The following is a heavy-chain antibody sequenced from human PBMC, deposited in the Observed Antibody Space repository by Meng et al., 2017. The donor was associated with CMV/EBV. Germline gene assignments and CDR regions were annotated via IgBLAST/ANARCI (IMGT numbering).Heavy chain of an antibody. V-gene: IGHV4-61*02. D-gene: IGHD3-10*01. J-gene: IGHJ4*02. CDR1: GGSISSGSYY. CDR2: IYTSGST. Sequence: GRPQQPGPGMLQTANTLSPTCTVSGGSISSGSYYWSWIRQPAGKGLEWIGRIYTSGSTNYNPSLKSRVTISVDTSKNQFSLKLSSVTAADTAVYYCASVQGLGVSWGQGTLVTVSS. CDR3: ASVQGLGVS.